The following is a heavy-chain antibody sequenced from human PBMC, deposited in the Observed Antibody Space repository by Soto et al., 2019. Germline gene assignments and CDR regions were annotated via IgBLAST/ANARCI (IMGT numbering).Heavy chain of an antibody. Sequence: QVQLVESGGGVVQPGRSLRLSCAASGFTFSSYGMHWVRQAPGKGLEWVAVIWYDGSNKYYADSVKGRFTISRDNSKNTLYLQMNSLRAEDTAVYYCARVITATTWAYYYGMDVWGQGTTVTVSS. CDR3: ARVITATTWAYYYGMDV. D-gene: IGHD1-20*01. CDR2: IWYDGSNK. V-gene: IGHV3-33*01. J-gene: IGHJ6*02. CDR1: GFTFSSYG.